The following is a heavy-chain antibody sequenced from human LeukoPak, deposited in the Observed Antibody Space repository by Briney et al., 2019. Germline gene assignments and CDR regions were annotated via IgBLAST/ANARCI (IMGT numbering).Heavy chain of an antibody. Sequence: GGSLRLSCAASGFTFSSYGMHWVRQAPGKGLEWVAVISYDGSNKYYADSVKGRFTISRDNSKNTLYLQMNSLRVEDTAVYYCANRGYSYGGYYFDYWGQGTLVTVSS. CDR1: GFTFSSYG. V-gene: IGHV3-30*18. J-gene: IGHJ4*02. D-gene: IGHD5-18*01. CDR3: ANRGYSYGGYYFDY. CDR2: ISYDGSNK.